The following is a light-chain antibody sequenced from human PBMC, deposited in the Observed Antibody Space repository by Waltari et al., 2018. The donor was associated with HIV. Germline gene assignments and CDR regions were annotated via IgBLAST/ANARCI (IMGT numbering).Light chain of an antibody. J-gene: IGLJ2*01. CDR1: SSNIGTRP. V-gene: IGLV1-44*01. CDR3: ASWDDSLNGVI. CDR2: RSD. Sequence: QSVLTPPPSASGTPGQRVTISCSGSSSNIGTRPVNWYQQLAGSAPKLLIYRSDLRPSGVPDRFSGSKSATSASLAISGLQSEDEATYYCASWDDSLNGVIFGGGTELTVL.